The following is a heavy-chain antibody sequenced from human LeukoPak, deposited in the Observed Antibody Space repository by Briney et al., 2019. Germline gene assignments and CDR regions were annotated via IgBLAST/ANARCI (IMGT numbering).Heavy chain of an antibody. D-gene: IGHD6-13*01. CDR1: GGSFSGYY. V-gene: IGHV4-34*01. J-gene: IGHJ4*02. Sequence: SETLSLTCAVYGGSFSGYYWNWIRQPPGKGLEWIGEINHSGSTNYNPSLKSRVTISVDTSKNQFSLKLSSVTAADTAVYYCATGSSSWFPPLFDYWGQGTLVTVSS. CDR2: INHSGST. CDR3: ATGSSSWFPPLFDY.